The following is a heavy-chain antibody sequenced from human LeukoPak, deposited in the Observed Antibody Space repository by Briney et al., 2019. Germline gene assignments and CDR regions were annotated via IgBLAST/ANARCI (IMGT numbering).Heavy chain of an antibody. D-gene: IGHD3-10*01. CDR1: GGSISSGGYY. CDR2: IYYSGST. V-gene: IGHV4-31*03. Sequence: SETLSLTCTVSGGSISSGGYYWSWIRQHPGKGLEWIGYIYYSGSTYYNPSLKSRVTISVDTSKNQFSLKLSSVTAADTAVYYCARALRITNAFDIWGQGTMVTVSS. J-gene: IGHJ3*02. CDR3: ARALRITNAFDI.